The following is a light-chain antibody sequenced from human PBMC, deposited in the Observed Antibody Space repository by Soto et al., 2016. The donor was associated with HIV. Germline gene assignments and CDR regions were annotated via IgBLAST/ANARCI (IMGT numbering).Light chain of an antibody. Sequence: DIQMTQSPSSLSASVGDRVTITRRASQGISNYLNWYQQKPGKAPKLLIYDASNLETGVPSRFSGSGSGTDFTSPSAACSLKILQHYYCQQYDNLPXTFGGGTKVEIK. V-gene: IGKV1-33*01. CDR3: QQYDNLPXT. CDR2: DAS. CDR1: QGISNY. J-gene: IGKJ4*01.